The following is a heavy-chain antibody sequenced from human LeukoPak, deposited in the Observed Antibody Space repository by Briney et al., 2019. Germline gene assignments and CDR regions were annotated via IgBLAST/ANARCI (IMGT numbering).Heavy chain of an antibody. V-gene: IGHV3-23*01. CDR3: ARGRGANWNDHYYSMDV. Sequence: GGSLRLSCAASGFTFSFYAMSWVRQAPGKGLEWASVISGSAGSTYHADSVKGRFTISRDNSKKMLYLQMISLRVEDTAVYFCARGRGANWNDHYYSMDVWGKGTTVTVSS. D-gene: IGHD1-1*01. CDR2: ISGSAGST. J-gene: IGHJ6*03. CDR1: GFTFSFYA.